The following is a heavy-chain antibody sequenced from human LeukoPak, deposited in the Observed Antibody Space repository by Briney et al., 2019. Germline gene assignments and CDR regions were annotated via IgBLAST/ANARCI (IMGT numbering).Heavy chain of an antibody. CDR2: LSDDGNAK. CDR1: GSTFRTYG. J-gene: IGHJ5*01. Sequence: PGSSLRLSCAASGSTFRTYGMHWVRQAPGKGLEWVAVLSDDGNAKKYADSVKGRFTISRDNSNNTLYLQMNTLTDDDTAVYYCAKGMGYRGSWSNWFDPWGQGTLVTVSS. V-gene: IGHV3-30*18. CDR3: AKGMGYRGSWSNWFDP. D-gene: IGHD6-13*01.